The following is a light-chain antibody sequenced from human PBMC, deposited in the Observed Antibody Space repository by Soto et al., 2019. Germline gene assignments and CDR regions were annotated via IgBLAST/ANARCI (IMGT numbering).Light chain of an antibody. CDR1: RSDVGGYNY. Sequence: QSALTQPASVSGSLGQSITISCTGTRSDVGGYNYVSWYQQYPGKAPQLMIFEVNNRPSGVSNRFSGFKSGNTASLTISGLQAEDEADYYCTSYTNINTWVFGGGTKLTVL. CDR3: TSYTNINTWV. CDR2: EVN. V-gene: IGLV2-14*01. J-gene: IGLJ3*02.